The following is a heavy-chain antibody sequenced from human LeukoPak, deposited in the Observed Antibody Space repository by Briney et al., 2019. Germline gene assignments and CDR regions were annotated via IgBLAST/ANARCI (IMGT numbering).Heavy chain of an antibody. CDR3: ARDYYYGSGSSRYYYYYYMDV. J-gene: IGHJ6*03. Sequence: GASVKVSCKASGYTFTSYDINWVRQATGQGLEWMGWMNPNSGNTGYAQKFQGRVTMTRNTSISTAYMELSRLRSDDTAVYYCARDYYYGSGSSRYYYYYYMDVWGKGTTVTISS. D-gene: IGHD3-10*01. V-gene: IGHV1-8*01. CDR1: GYTFTSYD. CDR2: MNPNSGNT.